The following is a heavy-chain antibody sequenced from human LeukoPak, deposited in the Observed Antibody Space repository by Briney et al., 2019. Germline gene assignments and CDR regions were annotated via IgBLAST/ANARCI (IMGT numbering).Heavy chain of an antibody. CDR2: ISSSSSYI. D-gene: IGHD3-3*01. CDR3: ARVDGWEKYYDFWSGDSYYYYGMDV. V-gene: IGHV3-21*01. Sequence: PGGSLRLSCAASGFTFSSYSMNWVRQAPGRGLEWVSSISSSSSYIYYADSVKGRFTISRDNAKNSLYLQMNSLRAEDTAVYYCARVDGWEKYYDFWSGDSYYYYGMDVWGQGTTVTVSS. CDR1: GFTFSSYS. J-gene: IGHJ6*02.